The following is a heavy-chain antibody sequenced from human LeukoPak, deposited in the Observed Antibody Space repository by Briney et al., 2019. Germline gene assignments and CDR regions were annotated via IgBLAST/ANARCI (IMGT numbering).Heavy chain of an antibody. J-gene: IGHJ3*02. CDR2: IYTSGST. CDR1: GGSINSYY. Sequence: SETLSLTCTVSGGSINSYYWSWLRQPAGKGLEWIGRIYTSGSTNYNPSLKSRVTISVDTSKNQFSLKLSSVTAADTAVYYCARDRPWELRGDAFDIWGQGTMVTVSS. CDR3: ARDRPWELRGDAFDI. D-gene: IGHD1-26*01. V-gene: IGHV4-4*07.